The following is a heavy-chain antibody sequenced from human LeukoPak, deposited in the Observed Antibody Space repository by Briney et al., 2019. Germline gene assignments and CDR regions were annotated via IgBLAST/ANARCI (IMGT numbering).Heavy chain of an antibody. J-gene: IGHJ6*02. CDR3: VRAGISGWYYYNYAMDV. CDR1: GFTFGTYW. V-gene: IGHV3-7*01. Sequence: GGPLRLSYAASGFTFGTYWMRWVHQAPGKGPKWVANIKQDGSEKYLVDSLESRFTISRDNGKNSLYLQMNSLRAEDTAVYYCVRAGISGWYYYNYAMDVWGQGTTVTVSS. D-gene: IGHD6-19*01. CDR2: IKQDGSEK.